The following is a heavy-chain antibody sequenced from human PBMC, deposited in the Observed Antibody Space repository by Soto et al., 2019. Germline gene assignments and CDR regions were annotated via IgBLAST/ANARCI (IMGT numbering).Heavy chain of an antibody. CDR1: GESFSGFY. CDR3: ARETSQNVYCHYGIDV. CDR2: INDSGTT. J-gene: IGHJ6*02. V-gene: IGHV4-34*01. Sequence: PSETLSLTCAIYGESFSGFYWSWIRQPPGKGLEWIGEINDSGTTNYNPSLKSRVTISADTSKTHFSLRLTSVTAADTAVYYRARETSQNVYCHYGIDVWGQGTTVTVSS.